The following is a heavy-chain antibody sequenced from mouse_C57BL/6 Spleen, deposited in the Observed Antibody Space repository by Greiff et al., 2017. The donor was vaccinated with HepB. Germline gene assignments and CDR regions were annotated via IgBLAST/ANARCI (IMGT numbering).Heavy chain of an antibody. J-gene: IGHJ3*01. V-gene: IGHV14-2*01. CDR3: ARCEESYGRTFAY. Sequence: EVQLQQSGAELVKPGASVKLSCTASGFNIKDYYMHWVKQRTEQGLEWIGRIDPEDGETKYDPKFQGKATITADTSSNTAYLQLSSLTYEDTAVYYCARCEESYGRTFAYWGQGTLVTVSA. CDR2: IDPEDGET. CDR1: GFNIKDYY. D-gene: IGHD1-1*01.